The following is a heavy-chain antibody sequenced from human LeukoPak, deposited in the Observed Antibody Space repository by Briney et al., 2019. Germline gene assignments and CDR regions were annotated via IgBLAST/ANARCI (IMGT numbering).Heavy chain of an antibody. J-gene: IGHJ4*02. V-gene: IGHV4-59*08. CDR1: GGSISSYY. D-gene: IGHD6-13*01. Sequence: SETLSLTCTVSGGSISSYYWSWLRQPPGKGLEWIGYIYYSGSTNYNPSLKSRVTISVDTSKNQFSLKLRSVTAADTAMYYCARGENPLNIHIAIIDYWGQGTLVTVSS. CDR3: ARGENPLNIHIAIIDY. CDR2: IYYSGST.